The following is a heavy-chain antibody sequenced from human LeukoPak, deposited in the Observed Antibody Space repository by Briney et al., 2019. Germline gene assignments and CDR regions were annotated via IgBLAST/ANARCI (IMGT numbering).Heavy chain of an antibody. V-gene: IGHV3-48*01. J-gene: IGHJ4*02. CDR3: ARGHLGLDY. D-gene: IGHD3/OR15-3a*01. CDR2: ITSSSTI. CDR1: GFSFSSYG. Sequence: GGSLRLSCAASGFSFSSYGMHWVRQAPGKGLEWVSTITSSSTIYYADSVKGRFTISRDNARNSLCLQMNSLRAEDTAIYYCARGHLGLDYWGQGTLVTVSS.